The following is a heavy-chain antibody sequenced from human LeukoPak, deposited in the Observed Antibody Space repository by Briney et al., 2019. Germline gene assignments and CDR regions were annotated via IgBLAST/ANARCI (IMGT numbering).Heavy chain of an antibody. CDR3: ARFGYSSSWYNGY. Sequence: SETLSLTCTVSGGSISSYYWSWIRQPPGKGLEWIGYIYYSGSTNYNPSLKSRVTISVDTSKNQFSLKLSSVTAADTAVYYCARFGYSSSWYNGYWGQGTLVTVSS. J-gene: IGHJ4*02. V-gene: IGHV4-59*12. CDR2: IYYSGST. D-gene: IGHD6-13*01. CDR1: GGSISSYY.